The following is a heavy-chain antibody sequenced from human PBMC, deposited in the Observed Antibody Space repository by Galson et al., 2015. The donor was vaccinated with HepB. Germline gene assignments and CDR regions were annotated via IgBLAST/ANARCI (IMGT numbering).Heavy chain of an antibody. V-gene: IGHV1-46*01. CDR2: INPSGGST. CDR1: GYTLTSYH. J-gene: IGHJ4*02. D-gene: IGHD5-18*01. CDR3: ARGKPLWLRGSDLDY. Sequence: SVKVSCKASGYTLTSYHMHWVRQAPGQGLEWMGIINPSGGSTSYAQKFQGRVTMTRDTSTSTVYMELSSLRSEDTAIYFCARGKPLWLRGSDLDYWGQGTLVTVSS.